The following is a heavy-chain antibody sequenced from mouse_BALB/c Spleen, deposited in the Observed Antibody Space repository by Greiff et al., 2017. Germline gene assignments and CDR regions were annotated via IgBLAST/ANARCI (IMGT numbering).Heavy chain of an antibody. CDR3: ARPYYYGSSYLFAY. V-gene: IGHV4-1*02. D-gene: IGHD1-1*01. CDR1: GFDFSRYW. Sequence: EVQLVESGGGLVQPGGSLKLSCAASGFDFSRYWMSWVRQAPGKGLEWIGEINPDSSTINYTPSLKDKFIISRDNAKNTLYLQMSKVRSEDTALYYCARPYYYGSSYLFAYWGQGTLVTVSA. J-gene: IGHJ3*01. CDR2: INPDSSTI.